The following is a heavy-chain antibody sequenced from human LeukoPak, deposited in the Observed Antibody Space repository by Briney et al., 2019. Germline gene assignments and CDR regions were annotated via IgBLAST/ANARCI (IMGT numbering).Heavy chain of an antibody. J-gene: IGHJ5*02. Sequence: GGSLRLSCAASGFTFSSYAMSWVRQAPGKGLEWVSAISGSGGSTYYADSVKGRFTISRDNSKNTLFLQMNSLRAEDTAVYYCAKDQEIVGVIKGNWFDPWGQGTLVTVSS. CDR1: GFTFSSYA. CDR2: ISGSGGST. V-gene: IGHV3-23*01. CDR3: AKDQEIVGVIKGNWFDP. D-gene: IGHD3-22*01.